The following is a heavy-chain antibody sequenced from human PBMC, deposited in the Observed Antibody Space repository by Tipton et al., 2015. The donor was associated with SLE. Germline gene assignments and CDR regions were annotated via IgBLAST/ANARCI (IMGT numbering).Heavy chain of an antibody. V-gene: IGHV3-49*03. Sequence: RSLRLSCTASGFTLGDYAMSWFRQAPGKGLEWVGFIRSKAYGGTTEYAASVKGRFTISRDDSKSIAYLQMNSLKTEDTAVYYCTRDLAARLENCGGDCSTFDYWSQGTLVTVSS. CDR3: TRDLAARLENCGGDCSTFDY. D-gene: IGHD2-21*01. J-gene: IGHJ4*02. CDR2: IRSKAYGGTT. CDR1: GFTLGDYA.